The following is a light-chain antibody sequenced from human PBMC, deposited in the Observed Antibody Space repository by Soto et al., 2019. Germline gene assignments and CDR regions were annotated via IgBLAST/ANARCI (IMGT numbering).Light chain of an antibody. V-gene: IGKV3-11*01. J-gene: IGKJ4*01. Sequence: DIVLTQSPATLSLSPGETATLSCRASQSISSYLAWYQQKPGQAPRLLIYDASNRATGIPARFSGSGSGTDFTLTISSLEPEDFAVYYCQQTSNWPLTFGGGTKVEIK. CDR3: QQTSNWPLT. CDR2: DAS. CDR1: QSISSY.